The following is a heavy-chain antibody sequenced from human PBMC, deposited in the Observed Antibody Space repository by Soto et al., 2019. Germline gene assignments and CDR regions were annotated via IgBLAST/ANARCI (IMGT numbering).Heavy chain of an antibody. J-gene: IGHJ4*02. Sequence: PSETLSLTCTVSGGSISSYYWSWIRQPPGKGLEGIGYIYYSGSTNYNPSLKSRVTISVDTSKNQFSLKRSSVTAADTAVHYCGRVGGGHYDSSGYYFGYWGQGTLVPVSS. V-gene: IGHV4-59*01. D-gene: IGHD3-22*01. CDR3: GRVGGGHYDSSGYYFGY. CDR1: GGSISSYY. CDR2: IYYSGST.